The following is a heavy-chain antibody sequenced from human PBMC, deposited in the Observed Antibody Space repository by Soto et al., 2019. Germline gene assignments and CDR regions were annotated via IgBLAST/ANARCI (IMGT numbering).Heavy chain of an antibody. D-gene: IGHD1-26*01. J-gene: IGHJ6*03. CDR3: ARFSGRDRSNYYYYYMDV. V-gene: IGHV3-74*01. CDR2: INSDGSST. Sequence: GGSLRLSCAASGFTFSSYWMHWVRQAPGKGLVWVSRINSDGSSTSYADSVKGRFTISRDNAKNTLYLQMNSLRAEDTAVYYCARFSGRDRSNYYYYYMDVWGKGTTVTVSS. CDR1: GFTFSSYW.